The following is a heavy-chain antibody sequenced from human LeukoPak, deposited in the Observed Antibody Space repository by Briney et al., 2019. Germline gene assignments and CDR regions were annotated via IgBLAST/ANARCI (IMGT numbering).Heavy chain of an antibody. Sequence: PGGSLRLSCAASGFTFSSYGMHWVRQAPGKGLEWVAVISYDGSNKYYADSVKGRFTISRDNSKNTLYLQMNSLRAEDTAVYYCAKELGFDYRGQGTLVTVSS. CDR1: GFTFSSYG. CDR3: AKELGFDY. J-gene: IGHJ4*02. V-gene: IGHV3-30*18. CDR2: ISYDGSNK.